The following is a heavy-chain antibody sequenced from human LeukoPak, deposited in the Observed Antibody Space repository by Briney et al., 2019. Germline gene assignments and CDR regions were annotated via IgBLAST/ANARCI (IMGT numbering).Heavy chain of an antibody. CDR1: GFTFSSYG. V-gene: IGHV3-30*18. D-gene: IGHD6-19*01. CDR2: ISYDGSNK. CDR3: TKAKVAVAGGFDY. J-gene: IGHJ4*02. Sequence: QSGGSLRLSCAASGFTFSSYGMHWVRQAPGKGLEWVAVISYDGSNKYYADSVKGRFTISRDNSKNTLYLQMNSLRAEDTAVYYCTKAKVAVAGGFDYWGQGTLVTVSS.